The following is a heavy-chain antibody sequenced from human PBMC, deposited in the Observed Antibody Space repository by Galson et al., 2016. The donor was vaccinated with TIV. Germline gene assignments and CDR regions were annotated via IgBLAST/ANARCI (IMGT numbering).Heavy chain of an antibody. Sequence: SVKVSCKASGGTFSSYGISWVRQAPGQGLEWMGRIIPIIGMTNYAQKFQGRVTITADTSTNTAYMELGSLRSEDTAIYYCARAGVGAARDGGDYWGQGTLVTVSS. CDR3: ARAGVGAARDGGDY. J-gene: IGHJ4*02. CDR2: IIPIIGMT. V-gene: IGHV1-69*04. CDR1: GGTFSSYG. D-gene: IGHD6-6*01.